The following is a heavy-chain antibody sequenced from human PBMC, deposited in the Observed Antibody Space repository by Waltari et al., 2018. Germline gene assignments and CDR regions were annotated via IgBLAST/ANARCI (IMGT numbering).Heavy chain of an antibody. CDR3: ARDPWDV. Sequence: GSTNYNPSLKSRVTISVDKSKNQFSLKLSSVTAADTAVYYCARDPWDVWGQGTTVTVSS. J-gene: IGHJ6*02. CDR2: GST. V-gene: IGHV4-4*02.